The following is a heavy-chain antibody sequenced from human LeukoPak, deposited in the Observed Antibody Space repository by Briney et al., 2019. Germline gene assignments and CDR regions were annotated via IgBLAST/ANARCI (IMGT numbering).Heavy chain of an antibody. Sequence: HPGGSLRLSCAASGLTVSSNYMNWVRQAPGKGLEWVSLIYSDASGGDTYYADSVKGRFTISRDNSKNTLYLQMNSLRAEDTAVYYCARTYYDSSGYSPPEDSWGQGTLVTVSS. CDR3: ARTYYDSSGYSPPEDS. CDR1: GLTVSSNY. D-gene: IGHD3-22*01. V-gene: IGHV3-53*01. CDR2: IYSDASGGDT. J-gene: IGHJ4*02.